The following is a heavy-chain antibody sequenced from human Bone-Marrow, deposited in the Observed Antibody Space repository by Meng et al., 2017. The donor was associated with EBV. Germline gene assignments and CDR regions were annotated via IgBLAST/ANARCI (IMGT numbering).Heavy chain of an antibody. CDR2: LIPMSDAP. CDR1: GATFRSDA. Sequence: QVRWVQSGPEREKHGSSVKVACKSSGATFRSDAVSWVRQAPGQGLEWMGGLIPMSDAPHYAQKFQDRVRITADESTSTHYMDLSGLRSEDTAVYYCASESGRGFTPDYWGQGTLVTVSS. D-gene: IGHD3-10*01. CDR3: ASESGRGFTPDY. V-gene: IGHV1-69*01. J-gene: IGHJ4*02.